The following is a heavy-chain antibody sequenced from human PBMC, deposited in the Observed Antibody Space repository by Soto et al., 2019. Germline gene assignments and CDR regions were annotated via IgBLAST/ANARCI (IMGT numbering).Heavy chain of an antibody. CDR3: AKDRYSSDYYFDY. Sequence: GGSLRLSCAASGFTFSSYAMSWVRQAPGKGLEWVSAISGSGGSTYYADSVKGRFTIPRDNSKNTLYLQMNSLRAEDTAVYYCAKDRYSSDYYFDYWGQGTLVTVSS. V-gene: IGHV3-23*01. CDR1: GFTFSSYA. CDR2: ISGSGGST. D-gene: IGHD6-19*01. J-gene: IGHJ4*02.